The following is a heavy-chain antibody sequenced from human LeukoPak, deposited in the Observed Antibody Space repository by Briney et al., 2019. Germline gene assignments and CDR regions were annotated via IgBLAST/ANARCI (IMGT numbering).Heavy chain of an antibody. CDR1: GGSISSYY. Sequence: PSETLSLTCAVTGGSISSYYWSWIRQPPGKGLEWIGYIYYSGSTNYNPSLKSRVTISVDTSKNQFSLKLSSVTAADTAVYYCARGARGSYSYWGQGTLVTVSS. CDR2: IYYSGST. D-gene: IGHD1-26*01. J-gene: IGHJ4*02. V-gene: IGHV4-59*08. CDR3: ARGARGSYSY.